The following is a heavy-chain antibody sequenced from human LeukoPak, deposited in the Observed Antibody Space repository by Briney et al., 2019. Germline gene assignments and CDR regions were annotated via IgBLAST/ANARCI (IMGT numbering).Heavy chain of an antibody. D-gene: IGHD5-24*01. V-gene: IGHV3-15*01. Sequence: GGSLRLSCAASGFSFTDAWMNWVRQAPGKGLGWVGRIKSKTDGGTTDYAAPVKGRFTISRDDSKNTLYLQMNSLKTEDTAVYYCTNRRVGVPRWGQGTLVTVSS. CDR2: IKSKTDGGTT. J-gene: IGHJ4*02. CDR1: GFSFTDAW. CDR3: TNRRVGVPR.